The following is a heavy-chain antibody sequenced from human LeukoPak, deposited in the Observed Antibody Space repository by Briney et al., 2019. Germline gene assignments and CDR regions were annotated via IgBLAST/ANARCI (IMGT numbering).Heavy chain of an antibody. Sequence: PGGSLRLSCAASGFTFSDFYMTWVRQAPGKGLEWLSAISISGDDTYYADSVKGRFTISRDNSKNTLYLQMNSLSADDTAMYYCANEIRPNDYWGQGTLVTVSS. J-gene: IGHJ4*02. D-gene: IGHD4-17*01. CDR2: ISISGDDT. CDR1: GFTFSDFY. CDR3: ANEIRPNDY. V-gene: IGHV3-23*01.